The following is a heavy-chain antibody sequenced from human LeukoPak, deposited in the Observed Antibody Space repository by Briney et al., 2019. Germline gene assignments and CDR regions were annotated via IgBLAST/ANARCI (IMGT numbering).Heavy chain of an antibody. CDR2: IYYTGST. J-gene: IGHJ4*02. V-gene: IGHV4-59*01. CDR1: GVSISSYY. Sequence: TSETLSLTCTASGVSISSYYLSWIRQPPGKGLEWIGYIYYTGSTNYNPSLKSRVTISVDTSKNQFSLKLSSVTAADTAVYYCARVGGTRYFDYWGQGTLVTVSS. D-gene: IGHD1-26*01. CDR3: ARVGGTRYFDY.